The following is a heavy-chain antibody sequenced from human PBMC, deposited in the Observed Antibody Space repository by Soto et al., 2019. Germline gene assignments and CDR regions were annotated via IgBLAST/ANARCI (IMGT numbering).Heavy chain of an antibody. CDR3: ARDPGYCRGGSCSSANWFDP. J-gene: IGHJ5*02. D-gene: IGHD2-15*01. V-gene: IGHV1-69*01. CDR1: GGTFSSYA. Sequence: QVQLVQSGAEVKKPGSSVKVSCKASGGTFSSYAISWVRQAPGQGLEWMGGIIPICGTANYAQKFQGRVTITADESTSTAYMELSRLRAEDTAVYYCARDPGYCRGGSCSSANWFDPWGQGTLVTVSS. CDR2: IIPICGTA.